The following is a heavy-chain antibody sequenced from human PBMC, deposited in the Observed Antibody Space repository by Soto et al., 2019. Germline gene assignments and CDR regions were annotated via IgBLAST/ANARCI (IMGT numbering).Heavy chain of an antibody. J-gene: IGHJ5*02. CDR3: ARGGRSWFDP. CDR2: INHSGST. CDR1: GGSFSGYY. Sequence: QVQLQQWGAGLLKPSETLSLTCAVYGGSFSGYYWSWIRQPPGKGLEWIGEINHSGSTNYNPSLKSRVTISVDTSKNPFSLKLSSVTAADTAVYYCARGGRSWFDPWGQGTLVTVSS. V-gene: IGHV4-34*01.